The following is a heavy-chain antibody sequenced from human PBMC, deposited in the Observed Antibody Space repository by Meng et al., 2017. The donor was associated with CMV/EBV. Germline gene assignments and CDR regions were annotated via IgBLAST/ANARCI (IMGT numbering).Heavy chain of an antibody. CDR1: GFTFSSYS. J-gene: IGHJ5*02. V-gene: IGHV3-21*01. D-gene: IGHD4/OR15-4a*01. Sequence: GESLKISCAASGFTFSSYSMNWVRRAPGKGLEWVSSISSSSSYIYYADSVKGRFTISRDNAKNSLYLQMNSLRAEDTAVYYCASMVVTRGWFDPWGQGTLVTVSS. CDR3: ASMVVTRGWFDP. CDR2: ISSSSSYI.